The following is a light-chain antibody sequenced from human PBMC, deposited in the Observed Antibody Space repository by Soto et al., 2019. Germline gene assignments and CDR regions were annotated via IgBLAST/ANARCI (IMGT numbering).Light chain of an antibody. CDR1: QSVSSSY. V-gene: IGKV3-20*01. CDR2: AAS. CDR3: QQYGSSPPIT. Sequence: EIVLTQSPGTLSLPPGERATLSCRASQSVSSSYLAWYQQKPGQAPRLLIYAASSRATGIPDRFSGSGSGTEFTLTISRLEPEDFAVYYCQQYGSSPPITFGQGTRLEIK. J-gene: IGKJ5*01.